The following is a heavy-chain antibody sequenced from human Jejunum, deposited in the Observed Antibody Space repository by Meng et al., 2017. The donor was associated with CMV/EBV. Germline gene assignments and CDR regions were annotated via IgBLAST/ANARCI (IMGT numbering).Heavy chain of an antibody. V-gene: IGHV4-4*07. CDR2: IYTSGST. Sequence: VLLKESGPGLVTPSEILSLTCFFSAGPISGYSWSWIRQPAGKGLEWIGRIYTSGSTHYNPSLKSRLTMSVDLAKNQISLKLSSVTAADTAVYYCARESGSYYWFDPWGQGTLVTVSS. D-gene: IGHD1-26*01. CDR3: ARESGSYYWFDP. J-gene: IGHJ5*02. CDR1: AGPISGYS.